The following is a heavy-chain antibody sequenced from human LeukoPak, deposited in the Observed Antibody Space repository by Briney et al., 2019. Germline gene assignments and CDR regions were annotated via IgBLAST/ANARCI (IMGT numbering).Heavy chain of an antibody. Sequence: SETLSLTCAVYGGSFSGYYWSWIRQPPGKGLEWIGEINHSGSTNYNPSLKSRVTISVDTSKNQFSLKLSSVTAADTAVYYCARGVGRGGNYYGSGSYRNWFDPWGQGTLVTVSS. J-gene: IGHJ5*02. CDR1: GGSFSGYY. CDR3: ARGVGRGGNYYGSGSYRNWFDP. CDR2: INHSGST. D-gene: IGHD3-10*01. V-gene: IGHV4-34*01.